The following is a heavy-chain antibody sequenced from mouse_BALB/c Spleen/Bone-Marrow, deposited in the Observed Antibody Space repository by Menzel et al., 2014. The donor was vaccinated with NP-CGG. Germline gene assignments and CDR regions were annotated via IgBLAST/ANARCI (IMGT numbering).Heavy chain of an antibody. CDR2: ISNGGGST. CDR3: ARHKNWVFDY. J-gene: IGHJ2*01. CDR1: GFTFSSYT. D-gene: IGHD4-1*01. Sequence: DVQLVESGGGLVQPGGSLKLSCAASGFTFSSYTMSWVRQTPEKRLEWVAYISNGGGSTYYPDTVKGRFTISRDNAKNTLYLQMSSLKSEDTAMYYCARHKNWVFDYCGQGTTLTVSS. V-gene: IGHV5-12-2*01.